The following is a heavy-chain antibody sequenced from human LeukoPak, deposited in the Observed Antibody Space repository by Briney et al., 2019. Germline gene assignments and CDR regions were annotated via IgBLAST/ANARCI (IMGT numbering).Heavy chain of an antibody. J-gene: IGHJ4*02. CDR1: DFTVSGIS. D-gene: IGHD3-9*01. V-gene: IGHV3-53*01. Sequence: GGSLRLSCAASDFTVSGISMSWVRLPPGKGLEWVSVIYDGDTTDYADSVKGRFTISRDNSKNTVFLQMNSLRVEDTAVYYCAHGYYDILIGDYYFDYWGQGTLVTVSS. CDR3: AHGYYDILIGDYYFDY. CDR2: IYDGDTT.